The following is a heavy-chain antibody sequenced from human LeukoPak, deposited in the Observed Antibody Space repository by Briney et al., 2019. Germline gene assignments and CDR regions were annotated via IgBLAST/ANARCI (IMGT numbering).Heavy chain of an antibody. CDR2: IKQDGSET. J-gene: IGHJ4*02. CDR3: ARHLTFFDY. D-gene: IGHD4/OR15-4a*01. Sequence: GGSLRLSCVVSGLTFSDYWMSWVRQAPGKGLEWVGNIKQDGSETYYGDSVKGRFTISRDNAKKSLYLQMNNLRAEDTAVYYCARHLTFFDYWGQGTLVSVSS. V-gene: IGHV3-7*01. CDR1: GLTFSDYW.